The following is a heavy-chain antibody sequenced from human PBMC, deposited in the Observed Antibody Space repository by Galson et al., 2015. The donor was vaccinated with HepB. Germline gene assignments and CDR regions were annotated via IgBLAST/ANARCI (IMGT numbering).Heavy chain of an antibody. D-gene: IGHD5-18*01. CDR3: ARELDAAYYLDY. CDR1: GSTFTTYN. J-gene: IGHJ4*02. CDR2: IKPNSGIT. Sequence: SVKVSCKASGSTFTTYNIHWVRQAPGQGLEWMGIIKPNSGITRNAQKFQGRVSMTRDTSTSTVYMELSSLRSEDTALYYCARELDAAYYLDYWGQGTLVTVSS. V-gene: IGHV1-46*01.